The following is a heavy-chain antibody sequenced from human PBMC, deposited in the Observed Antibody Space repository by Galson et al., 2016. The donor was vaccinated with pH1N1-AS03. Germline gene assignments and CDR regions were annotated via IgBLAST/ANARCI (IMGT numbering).Heavy chain of an antibody. J-gene: IGHJ6*02. V-gene: IGHV3-7*01. CDR3: ARVPYSYGMDV. CDR2: IKQDGSEK. Sequence: SLRLSCAASGFTFSGYWMSWVRQAPGKGLEWVAHIKQDGSEKYYVDSVKGRFTISRDNAKNSLYLQMSSLRAEDTAVYYCARVPYSYGMDVWGQGTTVTVSS. CDR1: GFTFSGYW.